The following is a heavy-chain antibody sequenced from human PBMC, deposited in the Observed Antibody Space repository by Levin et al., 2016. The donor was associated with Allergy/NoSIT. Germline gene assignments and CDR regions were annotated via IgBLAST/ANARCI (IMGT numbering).Heavy chain of an antibody. J-gene: IGHJ4*02. Sequence: WIRQPPGKGLEWIGEINHSGSTNYNPSLKSRVTISVDTSKNQFSLKLSSVTAADTAVYYCASQGDGYNPDYWGQGTLVTVSS. CDR3: ASQGDGYNPDY. D-gene: IGHD5-24*01. V-gene: IGHV4-34*01. CDR2: INHSGST.